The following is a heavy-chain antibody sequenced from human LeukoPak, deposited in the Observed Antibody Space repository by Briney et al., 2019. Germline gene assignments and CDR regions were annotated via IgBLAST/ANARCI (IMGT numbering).Heavy chain of an antibody. CDR1: GGSFRNYG. CDR3: ASRYCSGGNCFSRDYYYYYMGV. Sequence: ASVKVSCKASGGSFRNYGITWVRQAPGQRLEWMGGIIPIFGTANYAQKFQGRVTITADESTRTAYMELSSLRSEDTAVYYCASRYCSGGNCFSRDYYYYYMGVWGKGTTVTVSS. V-gene: IGHV1-69*13. D-gene: IGHD2-15*01. J-gene: IGHJ6*03. CDR2: IIPIFGTA.